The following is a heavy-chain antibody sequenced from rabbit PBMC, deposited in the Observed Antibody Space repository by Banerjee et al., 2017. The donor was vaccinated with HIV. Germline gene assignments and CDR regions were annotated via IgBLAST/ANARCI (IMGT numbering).Heavy chain of an antibody. CDR2: IDPVFGST. V-gene: IGHV1S7*01. CDR3: ARDRDASSNL. CDR1: GFTISSSYW. Sequence: QLVESRGGLVTPGESLKLFCKASGFTISSSYWMSWVRQAPGKGLEWIGYIDPVFGSTYYASWVNGRFTISSDNVQNTVDLQMNSLTAADTATYFCARDRDASSNLWGPGTLVTVS. D-gene: IGHD4-2*01. J-gene: IGHJ4*01.